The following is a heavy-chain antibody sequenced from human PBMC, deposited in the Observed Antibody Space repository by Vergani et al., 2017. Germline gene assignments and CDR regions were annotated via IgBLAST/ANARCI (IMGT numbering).Heavy chain of an antibody. D-gene: IGHD3-16*01. J-gene: IGHJ6*03. CDR1: GFTFSKYA. CDR3: AKYGDYDQWSRHYSYIDV. V-gene: IGHV3-23*01. Sequence: EVKLLESGGDLIQPGGSLTLSCRTSGFTFSKYALNWVRQAPGKGLEWVSAISGGARDKHYSESGRGRFTISRDNSKNILYLHMTILRVDDTAVYYCAKYGDYDQWSRHYSYIDVWGKGTTVTV. CDR2: ISGGARDK.